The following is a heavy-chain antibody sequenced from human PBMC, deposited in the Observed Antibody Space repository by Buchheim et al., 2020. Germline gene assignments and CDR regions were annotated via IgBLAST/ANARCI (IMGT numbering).Heavy chain of an antibody. CDR1: GFIFSAYE. V-gene: IGHV3-48*03. Sequence: EVRLVESGGGLVQPGGSLRLSCVASGFIFSAYEMNWVRQAPGKGLELVSYISSSSGTIYYAASVKGRFTIPRDNAKSSLYLQMNSLRAEDTAVYYCASDGSGLPDWGQGTL. CDR3: ASDGSGLPD. J-gene: IGHJ4*02. D-gene: IGHD5-12*01. CDR2: ISSSSGTI.